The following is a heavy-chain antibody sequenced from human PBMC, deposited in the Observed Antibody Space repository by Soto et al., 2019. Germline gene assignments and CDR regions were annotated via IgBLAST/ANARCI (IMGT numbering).Heavy chain of an antibody. CDR2: IYSGGST. D-gene: IGHD3-10*01. J-gene: IGHJ4*02. CDR1: GFTVSSNY. Sequence: VQLVESGGGVVQPGRSLRLSCAASGFTVSSNYMSWVRQAPGKGLEWVSVIYSGGSTYYADSVKGRFTISRDNSKNTLYLQMNSLRAEDTAVYYCARDPYGSGSHGLDYWGQGTLVTVSS. V-gene: IGHV3-53*01. CDR3: ARDPYGSGSHGLDY.